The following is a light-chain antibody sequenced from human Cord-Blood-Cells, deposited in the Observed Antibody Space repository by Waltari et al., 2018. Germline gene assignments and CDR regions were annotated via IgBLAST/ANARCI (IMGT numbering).Light chain of an antibody. CDR1: QSVSSN. CDR3: QQYNNWLFT. CDR2: GAS. J-gene: IGKJ3*01. Sequence: EIVMTQSPATLSVSPGERATLSCRASQSVSSNLAWYQQKPGQAPRLLISGASTRATGIPARFSGSGSGTEFTRTISSLQSEDFAVYYCQQYNNWLFTFGPGTKVDIK. V-gene: IGKV3-15*01.